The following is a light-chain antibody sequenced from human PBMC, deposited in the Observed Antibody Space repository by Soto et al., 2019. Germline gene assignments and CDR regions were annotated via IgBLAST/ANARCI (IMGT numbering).Light chain of an antibody. J-gene: IGKJ4*01. CDR3: QQYNSYSFT. Sequence: DIKMTQSPSTLSASVGDRVTVTCRASQSISSWLAWYQQKPGKAPKLLIYKASSLESGVPSRFSGSGSGTEFTLTISSLQPDDFATYYCQQYNSYSFTFGGGTKVEIK. CDR2: KAS. CDR1: QSISSW. V-gene: IGKV1-5*03.